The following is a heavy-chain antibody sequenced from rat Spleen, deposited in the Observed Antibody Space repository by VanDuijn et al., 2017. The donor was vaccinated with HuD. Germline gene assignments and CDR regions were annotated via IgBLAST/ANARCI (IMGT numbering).Heavy chain of an antibody. D-gene: IGHD1-12*02. Sequence: EVQLVESGGGLVQPGGSLKLSCVASGFTFNNYWMTWVRQAPTKGLEWVAYISAGGDNLYYRDSVKGRFTISRDNAKSTLYLQLYSLRSEDTATYYCTTDTFYDGTYYPGGFDYWGQGVMVTVSS. CDR3: TTDTFYDGTYYPGGFDY. CDR1: GFTFNNYW. CDR2: ISAGGDNL. J-gene: IGHJ2*01. V-gene: IGHV5-27*01.